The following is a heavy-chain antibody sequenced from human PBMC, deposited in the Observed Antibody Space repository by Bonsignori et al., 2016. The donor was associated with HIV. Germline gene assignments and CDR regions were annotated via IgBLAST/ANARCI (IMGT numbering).Heavy chain of an antibody. CDR3: ARGGYCSSTTCYTTGLFDY. J-gene: IGHJ4*02. Sequence: VRQMPGKGLEWVSYSTSSGSTIYYADSVKGRFTISRDNAKNSLYLQMNSLRDEDTAVYYCARGGYCSSTTCYTTGLFDYWGQGTLVTVSS. V-gene: IGHV3-48*03. D-gene: IGHD2-2*01. CDR2: STSSGSTI.